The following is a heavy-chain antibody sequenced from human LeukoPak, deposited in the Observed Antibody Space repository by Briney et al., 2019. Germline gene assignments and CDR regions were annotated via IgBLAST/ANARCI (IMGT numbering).Heavy chain of an antibody. CDR2: IIPIFGTA. CDR1: GGTFSSYA. CDR3: ARAGPGGGLIIKVYHFDY. V-gene: IGHV1-69*13. Sequence: SVKVSCKASGGTFSSYAISWVRQAPGQGLEWMGGIIPIFGTANYAQKFQGRVTITADESTSTAYMELSSLRSEDTAVYYCARAGPGGGLIIKVYHFDYWGQGTLVTVSS. J-gene: IGHJ4*02. D-gene: IGHD3-16*02.